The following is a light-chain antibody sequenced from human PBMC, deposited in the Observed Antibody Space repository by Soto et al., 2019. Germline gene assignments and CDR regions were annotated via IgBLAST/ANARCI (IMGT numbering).Light chain of an antibody. CDR2: DAS. V-gene: IGKV3-11*01. CDR1: QSVRTY. CDR3: QHRSTWPRT. J-gene: IGKJ2*01. Sequence: EIVLTQSPSTLSWSPGERATLSCRDRQSVRTYLAWYQQKPGQDPRLLIYDASNRATGIPARFSGSGSGTDFTLTISSLDTEDFAVYYCQHRSTWPRTCGQGNKLEIK.